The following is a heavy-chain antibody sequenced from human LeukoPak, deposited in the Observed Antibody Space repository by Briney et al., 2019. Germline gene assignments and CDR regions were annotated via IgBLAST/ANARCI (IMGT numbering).Heavy chain of an antibody. D-gene: IGHD5-18*01. CDR3: ARYGYNYGYPYLDY. V-gene: IGHV1-2*07. CDR1: GYTFTDYY. J-gene: IGHJ4*02. CDR2: INPKNGDT. Sequence: ASVKVSCKASGYTFTDYYIHWLRQAPGQGLEWMGWINPKNGDTHYAHKFQGRVTMTKDTSISTAYMELTRLTSDDTAVYYCARYGYNYGYPYLDYWGQGTLVTVSS.